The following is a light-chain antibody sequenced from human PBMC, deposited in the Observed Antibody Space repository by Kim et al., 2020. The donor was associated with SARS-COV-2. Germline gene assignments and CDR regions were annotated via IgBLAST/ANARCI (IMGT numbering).Light chain of an antibody. CDR2: DNT. Sequence: GQRVTISCTGSTSNLGGNYVHWYQLLPGTAPRLLIFDNTNRPSGVPGRFSGSKSGSSASLAITGLQSEDEGDYYCQSYDSSLTALVFGGGTQLTVL. J-gene: IGLJ2*01. CDR1: TSNLGGNY. V-gene: IGLV1-40*01. CDR3: QSYDSSLTALV.